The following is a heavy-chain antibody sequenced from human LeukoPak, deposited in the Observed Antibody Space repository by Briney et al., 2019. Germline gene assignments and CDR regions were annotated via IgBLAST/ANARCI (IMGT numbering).Heavy chain of an antibody. Sequence: GGSLRLSCAASGFTFSNYGMHWVRQAPGKGLEWVAAIWYDGSNKYYAECVKGRFTIARENSKNTLYLQMNSLRAEDTAVYYCARDWRLGYFDKWGQGTLVTVSS. D-gene: IGHD3-22*01. V-gene: IGHV3-33*01. CDR3: ARDWRLGYFDK. CDR1: GFTFSNYG. CDR2: IWYDGSNK. J-gene: IGHJ4*02.